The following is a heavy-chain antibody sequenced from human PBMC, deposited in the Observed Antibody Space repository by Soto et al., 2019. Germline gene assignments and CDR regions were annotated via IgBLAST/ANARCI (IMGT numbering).Heavy chain of an antibody. D-gene: IGHD1-1*01. Sequence: ASVKVSCKASGYTFTSYGISWVRQAPGRGLEWMGWISAYNGNTNYAQKLQGRVTMTTDTSTSTAYMELRSLRSDDTAVYYCARDPGTRGDYYYYYGMDVWGQGTTVTVSS. J-gene: IGHJ6*02. CDR3: ARDPGTRGDYYYYYGMDV. CDR2: ISAYNGNT. V-gene: IGHV1-18*01. CDR1: GYTFTSYG.